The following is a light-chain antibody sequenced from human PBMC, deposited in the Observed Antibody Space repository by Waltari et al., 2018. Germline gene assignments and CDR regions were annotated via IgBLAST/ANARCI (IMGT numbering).Light chain of an antibody. J-gene: IGKJ1*01. Sequence: CRASQSVSRFLAWYQQKPGQAPRLLIYGASTRATGIPDRFSGSGFGTDFSLTISRLEPEDFAVYYCQKYDRLPATFGQGTKVEIK. CDR2: GAS. CDR1: QSVSRF. CDR3: QKYDRLPAT. V-gene: IGKV3-20*01.